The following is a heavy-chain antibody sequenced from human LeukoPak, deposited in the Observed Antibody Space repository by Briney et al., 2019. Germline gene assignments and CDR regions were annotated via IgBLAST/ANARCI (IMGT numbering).Heavy chain of an antibody. CDR1: GGSIDTIDSSDYY. V-gene: IGHV4-30-4*01. CDR3: ARQAGTGWFDP. D-gene: IGHD6-19*01. Sequence: SETLSLTCSVSGGSIDTIDSSDYYWSWIRQPPGKGLEWIGYLDRSGSTYYNSSLKSRLIMSVDTSKNQFSLKLTSVTVADTAVYYCARQAGTGWFDPWGQGTLVTVSS. J-gene: IGHJ5*02. CDR2: LDRSGST.